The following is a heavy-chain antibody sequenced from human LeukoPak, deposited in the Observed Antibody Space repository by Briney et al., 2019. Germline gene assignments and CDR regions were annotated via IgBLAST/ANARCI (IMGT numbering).Heavy chain of an antibody. J-gene: IGHJ4*02. CDR2: IYYSGST. D-gene: IGHD3-10*01. V-gene: IGHV4-59*08. CDR1: GDSISSYY. CDR3: ARHYPYGSGSYSPFYFDY. Sequence: PSETLSLTCTVSGDSISSYYWSWTRQPPGKELEWIGYIYYSGSTNYNPSLKSRVTISVDTSKNQFSLKLSSVTAADTGVYYCARHYPYGSGSYSPFYFDYWGQGTLVTVSS.